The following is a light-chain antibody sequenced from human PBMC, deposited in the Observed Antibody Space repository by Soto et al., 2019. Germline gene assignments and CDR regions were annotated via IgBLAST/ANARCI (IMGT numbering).Light chain of an antibody. CDR1: SSDVGGYNY. CDR3: SSYTSSSTQMV. V-gene: IGLV2-14*01. J-gene: IGLJ2*01. Sequence: QSVLTQPASVSGSPGQSITISCTGTSSDVGGYNYVSWYQQHPGKAPKLMIYDVSNRPSGVSNRFSGSKSGNTASLTISGLQAEDEADYYCSSYTSSSTQMVFGGGTQLTVL. CDR2: DVS.